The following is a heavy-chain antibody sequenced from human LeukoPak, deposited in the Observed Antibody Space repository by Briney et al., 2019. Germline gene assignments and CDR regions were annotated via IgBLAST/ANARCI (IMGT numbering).Heavy chain of an antibody. CDR2: IYYTGST. J-gene: IGHJ6*03. CDR3: ARLPLFHYMDV. CDR1: GGSISSYD. Sequence: PSETLSLTCTVSGGSISSYDGSWIRQPPGKGLEWVGYIYYTGSTNYNPSLKSRVTISLDTSTNQLSMKLSSVTDADTAVYYCARLPLFHYMDVWGEGNKVTVS. V-gene: IGHV4-59*08.